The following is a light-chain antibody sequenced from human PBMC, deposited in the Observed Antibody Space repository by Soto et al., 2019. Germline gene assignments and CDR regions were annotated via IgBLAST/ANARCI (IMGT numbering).Light chain of an antibody. CDR2: DVT. Sequence: QSVLTQPRSVSGSPGQSVTISCTGTNSDVGTYNYVSWYQQHPGKAPKLIIYDVTKRPSGLPDRFSGSKSGNTASLIISGLQAADEAEYYCCCCSYAGSSSFRVLFGGGTKLTVL. CDR3: CSYAGSSSFRVL. CDR1: NSDVGTYNY. J-gene: IGLJ2*01. V-gene: IGLV2-11*01.